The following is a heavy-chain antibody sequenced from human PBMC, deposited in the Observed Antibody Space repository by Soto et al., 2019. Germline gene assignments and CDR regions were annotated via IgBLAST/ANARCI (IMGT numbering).Heavy chain of an antibody. CDR2: IWYDGSNK. CDR1: GFTFSSYG. Sequence: GGSLRLSCAASGFTFSSYGMHWVRQAPGKGLEWVAVIWYDGSNKYYADSVKGRFTISRDNSKNTLYLQMNSLRAEDTAVYYCARDSGYGDYVARYFQHWGQGTLVTVSS. CDR3: ARDSGYGDYVARYFQH. V-gene: IGHV3-33*01. J-gene: IGHJ1*01. D-gene: IGHD4-17*01.